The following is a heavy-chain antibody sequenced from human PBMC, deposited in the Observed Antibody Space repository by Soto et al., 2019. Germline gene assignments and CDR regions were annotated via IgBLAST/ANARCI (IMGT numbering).Heavy chain of an antibody. J-gene: IGHJ4*02. Sequence: KASETLSLTCTVSGGSISSGGYYWSWIRQHPGKGLERIGYIYYSGSTYYNPSLKSRVTISVDTSKNQFSLKLSSVTAADTAVYYCARETRVGATHPPCPDYWGQGTLVTVSS. V-gene: IGHV4-31*03. CDR2: IYYSGST. CDR1: GGSISSGGYY. CDR3: ARETRVGATHPPCPDY. D-gene: IGHD1-26*01.